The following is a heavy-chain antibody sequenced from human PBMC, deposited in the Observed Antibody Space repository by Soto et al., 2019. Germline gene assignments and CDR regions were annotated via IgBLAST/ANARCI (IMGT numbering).Heavy chain of an antibody. CDR1: GGVFRNYA. J-gene: IGHJ5*02. CDR3: ARDSWGCYAVDA. V-gene: IGHV1-69*01. CDR2: IIPVFDTA. Sequence: QVQLVQSGAEVKKPGSSVKVSCKASGGVFRNYAINWVRQAPGQGLEWMGGIIPVFDTADYPQKFQGRVTINADGSTTTASMEKTCLKTEDTDVYFCARDSWGCYAVDAWGQGTLVTVAS. D-gene: IGHD1-26*01.